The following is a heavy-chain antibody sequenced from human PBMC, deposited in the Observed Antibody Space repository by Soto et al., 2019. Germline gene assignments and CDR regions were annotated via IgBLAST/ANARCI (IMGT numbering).Heavy chain of an antibody. Sequence: PGGSLRLSCAASGFTFSSYAMHWVRQAPGKGLEWVAVISYDGSNKYYADSVKGRFTISRDNSKNTLYLQMNSLRAEDTAVYYCARDAAPPYYDFWSGYYICGMDVWGQGTTVTVSS. CDR2: ISYDGSNK. CDR1: GFTFSSYA. D-gene: IGHD3-3*01. CDR3: ARDAAPPYYDFWSGYYICGMDV. J-gene: IGHJ6*02. V-gene: IGHV3-30-3*01.